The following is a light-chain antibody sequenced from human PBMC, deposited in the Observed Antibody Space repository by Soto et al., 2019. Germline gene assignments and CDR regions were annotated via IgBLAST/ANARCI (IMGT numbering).Light chain of an antibody. V-gene: IGKV1-33*01. Sequence: DMQMTQSPSSLSASVGDRVTINFQASQNINNYLNWYQQKPGKAPNLLIYGASNLETGVPSRFSGSGSGTDFTFTISSLPAEDIGTYFCQQYDSVFTFGQGTRLEIK. CDR3: QQYDSVFT. CDR2: GAS. CDR1: QNINNY. J-gene: IGKJ5*01.